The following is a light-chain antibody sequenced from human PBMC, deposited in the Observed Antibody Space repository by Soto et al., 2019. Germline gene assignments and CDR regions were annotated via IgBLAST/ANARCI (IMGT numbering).Light chain of an antibody. Sequence: QAVVTQPPSVSGAPGQTVPISCTGSSSNIGSGYSVNWYQQFPGTAPKVLISGDNNRPSGVPDRISVSKSGTSASLAITGLQADDEADYYCQTYDTSLSAWVFGGGTKVTVL. CDR3: QTYDTSLSAWV. V-gene: IGLV1-40*01. CDR1: SSNIGSGYS. J-gene: IGLJ3*02. CDR2: GDN.